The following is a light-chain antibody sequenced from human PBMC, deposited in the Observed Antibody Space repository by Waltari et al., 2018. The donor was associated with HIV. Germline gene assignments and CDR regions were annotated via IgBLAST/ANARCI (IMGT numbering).Light chain of an antibody. CDR1: QKILLNSGNKTC. V-gene: IGKV4-1*01. Sequence: DIVMTQSPDSLAVSLGERATINCKSSQKILLNSGNKTCVAWYQQRPGQPPNLLIYWASTRESGVPERFSGSGSGTEFTLTISSLQAEDVAVYYCQQYYTVPYTFGQGTKLEIK. J-gene: IGKJ2*01. CDR3: QQYYTVPYT. CDR2: WAS.